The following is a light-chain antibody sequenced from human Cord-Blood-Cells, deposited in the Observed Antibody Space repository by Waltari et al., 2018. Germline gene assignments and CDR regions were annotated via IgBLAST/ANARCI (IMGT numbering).Light chain of an antibody. V-gene: IGKV3-15*01. CDR1: QSVSSN. CDR3: QQYKKWSAWP. J-gene: IGKJ1*01. Sequence: EIVMTQSPATLSVSPGERATLSCRASQSVSSNLAWYQHKPGQAPRVLIYGASTRATGIPAGFSGSGSGQEVTLLLSRVQAEDFAVYSCQQYKKWSAWPFGQATKVE. CDR2: GAS.